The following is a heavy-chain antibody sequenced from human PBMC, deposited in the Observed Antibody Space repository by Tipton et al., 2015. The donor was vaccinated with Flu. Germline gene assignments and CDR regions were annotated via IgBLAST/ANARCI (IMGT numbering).Heavy chain of an antibody. CDR1: GDSITYYY. CDR2: IYTTGST. J-gene: IGHJ4*02. D-gene: IGHD3-10*01. Sequence: TLSLTCTVSGDSITYYYWTWIRQPAGKGLEWIGRIYTTGSTNYNPSLQSRVTISLDTSKNQFSLKMSSVTAADTAVYYCARFSVRGESDYWGQGTLVTVSS. CDR3: ARFSVRGESDY. V-gene: IGHV4-4*07.